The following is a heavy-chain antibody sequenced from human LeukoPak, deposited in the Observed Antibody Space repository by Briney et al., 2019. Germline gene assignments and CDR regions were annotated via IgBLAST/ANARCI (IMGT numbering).Heavy chain of an antibody. CDR1: GFTFSGSA. Sequence: GGSLRLSCAASGFTFSGSAMHWVRQASGKGLEWVGRIRSKANSYATAYAASVKGRFTISRDDSKNTAYLQMNSLKTEDTAVYYCTRTYYYDSRGAFDIWGQGTMVTVSS. V-gene: IGHV3-73*01. CDR2: IRSKANSYAT. D-gene: IGHD3-22*01. J-gene: IGHJ3*02. CDR3: TRTYYYDSRGAFDI.